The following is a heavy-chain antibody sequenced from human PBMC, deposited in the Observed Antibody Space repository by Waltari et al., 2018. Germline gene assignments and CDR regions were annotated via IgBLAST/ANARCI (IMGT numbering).Heavy chain of an antibody. V-gene: IGHV1-69*05. CDR2: IIPIFGTA. Sequence: QVQLVQSGAEVKKPGSSVKVSCKASGGTFSSYAISWVRQAPGQGLEWMGGIIPIFGTANYETKVQGRGTITTDESTSTAYMELSSLRSEDTAVYYCARKTSSGWYFDLWGRGTLVTVSS. CDR3: ARKTSSGWYFDL. CDR1: GGTFSSYA. J-gene: IGHJ2*01. D-gene: IGHD6-19*01.